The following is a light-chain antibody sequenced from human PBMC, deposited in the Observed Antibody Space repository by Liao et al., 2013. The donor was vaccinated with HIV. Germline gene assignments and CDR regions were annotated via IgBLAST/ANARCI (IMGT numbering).Light chain of an antibody. CDR3: QAWDSRTAV. CDR2: QDT. CDR1: KLGDRY. J-gene: IGLJ2*01. Sequence: SYELTQAPSVSVSPGQTASITCSGDKLGDRYVCWYQQKPGQSPVLVIYQDTKRPSGIPERFSGSNSGNTATLTISGTQGMDEADYYCQAWDSRTAVFGGGTKADRP. V-gene: IGLV3-1*01.